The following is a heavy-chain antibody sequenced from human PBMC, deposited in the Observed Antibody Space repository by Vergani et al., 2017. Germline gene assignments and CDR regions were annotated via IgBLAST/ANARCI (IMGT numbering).Heavy chain of an antibody. CDR1: GYTFTSYD. J-gene: IGHJ4*02. CDR2: MNPNSGNT. CDR3: AATITMIVVVMSGHYFDY. V-gene: IGHV1-8*01. Sequence: QVQLVQSGAEVKTPGASVKVFCKASGYTFTSYDINWVRQATGQGLGWMGWMNPNSGNTGYAQKFQGRVTMTRNTSIGTAYMELSSLRSEDTAVYYCAATITMIVVVMSGHYFDYWGQGTLVTVSS. D-gene: IGHD3-22*01.